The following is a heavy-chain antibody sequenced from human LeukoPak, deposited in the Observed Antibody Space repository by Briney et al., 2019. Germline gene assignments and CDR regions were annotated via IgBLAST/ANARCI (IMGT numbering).Heavy chain of an antibody. J-gene: IGHJ4*02. CDR1: GFTVSSNY. CDR2: IYSGGST. Sequence: PGGSLRLSCAASGFTVSSNYMSWVRQAPGKGLEWVSVIYSGGSTYYADSVKGRFTISRDNAKNTLYLQMSSLRAEDTAVYYCAEGIAAAGIDYWGQGTLVTVSS. CDR3: AEGIAAAGIDY. D-gene: IGHD6-13*01. V-gene: IGHV3-53*01.